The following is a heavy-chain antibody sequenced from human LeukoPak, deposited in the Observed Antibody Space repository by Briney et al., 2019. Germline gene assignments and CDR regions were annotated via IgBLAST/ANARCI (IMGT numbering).Heavy chain of an antibody. D-gene: IGHD3-9*01. CDR2: INHSGST. CDR1: GGSFSGYY. Sequence: PSETLSLTCAVYGGSFSGYYWSWIRQPPGKGLEWIGEINHSGSTNYNPSLKSRVTISVDTSENQFSLKLSSVTAADTAVYYCARGRQYYDILTGYYTARYFDYWGQGTLVTVSS. CDR3: ARGRQYYDILTGYYTARYFDY. J-gene: IGHJ4*02. V-gene: IGHV4-34*01.